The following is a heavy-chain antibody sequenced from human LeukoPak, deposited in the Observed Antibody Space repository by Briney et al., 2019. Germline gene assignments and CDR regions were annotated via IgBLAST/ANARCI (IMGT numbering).Heavy chain of an antibody. V-gene: IGHV3-74*01. CDR1: GLSFSRFW. J-gene: IGHJ4*02. CDR2: INSDGSST. D-gene: IGHD1-1*01. Sequence: SGGSLRPPCAPCGLSFSRFWMQGVPESPEKGLVWVSRINSDGSSTSYADSVKGRFTVSRDNAKNTLYLQMNSLRAEDTAVYYCAREEDWNFDYWGQGTLVTVSS. CDR3: AREEDWNFDY.